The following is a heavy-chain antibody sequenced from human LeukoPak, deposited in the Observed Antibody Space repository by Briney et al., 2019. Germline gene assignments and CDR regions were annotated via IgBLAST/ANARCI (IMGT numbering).Heavy chain of an antibody. J-gene: IGHJ6*02. V-gene: IGHV3-11*04. D-gene: IGHD5-18*01. Sequence: PGGSLRLSCAASGFSFSGYYMSWIRQAPGKGLEWVSYISSSGSTIYYADSVKGRFTISRDNAKNSLYLQMNSLRAEDTAVYYCARDLGRGIQLWNPLRRDYYYGMDVWGQGTTVTVSS. CDR1: GFSFSGYY. CDR3: ARDLGRGIQLWNPLRRDYYYGMDV. CDR2: ISSSGSTI.